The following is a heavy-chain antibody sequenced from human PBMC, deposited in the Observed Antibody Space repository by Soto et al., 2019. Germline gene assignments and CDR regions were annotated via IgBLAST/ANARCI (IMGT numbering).Heavy chain of an antibody. D-gene: IGHD2-15*01. CDR1: GYSFTSYW. J-gene: IGHJ3*02. CDR2: IYPGDSDT. CDR3: ASSANPGYCSGGSCYLDAFDI. Sequence: GESLKISCKGSGYSFTSYWIGWVRQMPGKGLEWMGIIYPGDSDTRYSPSFQGQVTISADKSISTAYLQWSSLKASDSAMYYCASSANPGYCSGGSCYLDAFDIWGQGTMVTVSS. V-gene: IGHV5-51*01.